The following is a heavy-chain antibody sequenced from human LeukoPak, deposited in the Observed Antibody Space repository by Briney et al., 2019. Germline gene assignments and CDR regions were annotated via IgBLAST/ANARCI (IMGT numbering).Heavy chain of an antibody. Sequence: SETLSLTCAVYGGSLSGYYWSWIRQPPGKGVEWIGEINHSGSTNYNPSLKSRVTISVDTSKNQFSLKLSSVTAADTAVYYCARGRSPVAAAGYYFDYWGKGTLVTVSS. D-gene: IGHD6-13*01. CDR2: INHSGST. J-gene: IGHJ4*02. CDR3: ARGRSPVAAAGYYFDY. CDR1: GGSLSGYY. V-gene: IGHV4-34*01.